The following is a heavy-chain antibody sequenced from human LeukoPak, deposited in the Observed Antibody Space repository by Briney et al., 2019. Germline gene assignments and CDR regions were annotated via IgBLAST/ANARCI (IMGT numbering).Heavy chain of an antibody. D-gene: IGHD3-10*01. CDR2: ISGSGGST. J-gene: IGHJ4*02. CDR1: GFTFSSYA. CDR3: AKDGTLLWFGELPGDY. Sequence: GGSLRLSCAASGFTFSSYAMSWVRQAPGKGLEWVSAISGSGGSTYYADSVKGRFTISRDNSKNTLYLQMNSLRAEDTAVYYCAKDGTLLWFGELPGDYWGQGTLVTVSS. V-gene: IGHV3-23*01.